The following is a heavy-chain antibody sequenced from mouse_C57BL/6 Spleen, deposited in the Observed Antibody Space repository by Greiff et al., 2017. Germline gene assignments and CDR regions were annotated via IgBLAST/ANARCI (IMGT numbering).Heavy chain of an antibody. D-gene: IGHD4-1*01. Sequence: EVQLQQSGPELVKPGASVKIPCKASGYTFTDYNMDWVKQSHGKSLEWIGVINPNNGGTIYNQKFKGKATLTVDKSSSTAYMELRSLTSEDTAVYYCARRGTGVFYFDDWGKGTTLTVAS. V-gene: IGHV1-18*01. CDR3: ARRGTGVFYFDD. CDR2: INPNNGGT. CDR1: GYTFTDYN. J-gene: IGHJ2*01.